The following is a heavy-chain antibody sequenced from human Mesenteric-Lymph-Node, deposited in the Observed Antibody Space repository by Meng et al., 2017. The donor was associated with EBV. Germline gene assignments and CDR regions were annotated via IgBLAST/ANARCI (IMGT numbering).Heavy chain of an antibody. Sequence: QVQLHESGPGLVKPSEPLSLTCSVSGDSVNSATYYWSWIRKPPGKGLEWIASVHSTGSTNYNPSLMSRVTISLDTSKSQFSLTLTYVTAADTAVYYCASQGYYDSGAWGDYFDYWGQGSLVTVSS. J-gene: IGHJ4*02. D-gene: IGHD3-22*01. CDR3: ASQGYYDSGAWGDYFDY. CDR2: VHSTGST. V-gene: IGHV4-61*01. CDR1: GDSVNSATYY.